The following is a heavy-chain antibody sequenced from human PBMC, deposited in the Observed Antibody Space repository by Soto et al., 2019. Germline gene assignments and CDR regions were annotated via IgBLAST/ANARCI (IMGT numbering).Heavy chain of an antibody. CDR2: IYHSGST. V-gene: IGHV4-4*02. J-gene: IGHJ6*02. Sequence: SETLSLTCSVSGGSISSSNWWSWVRQPPGKGLEWIGEIYHSGSTNYNPSLKSRVTISVDKSENQFSLKLSFVTAADTAVYYCARDTDSSGWTRYYYGMDVWGQGTTVTVSS. CDR1: GGSISSSNW. D-gene: IGHD6-19*01. CDR3: ARDTDSSGWTRYYYGMDV.